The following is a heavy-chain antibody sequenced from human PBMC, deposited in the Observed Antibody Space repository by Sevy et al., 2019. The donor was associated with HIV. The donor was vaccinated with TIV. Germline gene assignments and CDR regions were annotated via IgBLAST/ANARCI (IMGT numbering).Heavy chain of an antibody. D-gene: IGHD3-22*01. Sequence: GESLKISCKGHGYSFTSHWIGWVRQMPGKGLDWMGIIFPGDSETRYSPSFQGGVTISADKSISTAFLQWSSLKASDTAIYYCARSRSGDFDSSGYYINWGQGTLVTVSS. CDR2: IFPGDSET. V-gene: IGHV5-51*01. CDR3: ARSRSGDFDSSGYYIN. CDR1: GYSFTSHW. J-gene: IGHJ4*02.